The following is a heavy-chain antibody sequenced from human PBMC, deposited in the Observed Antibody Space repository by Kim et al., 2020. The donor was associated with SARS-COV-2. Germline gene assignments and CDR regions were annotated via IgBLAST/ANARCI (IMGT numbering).Heavy chain of an antibody. J-gene: IGHJ6*02. D-gene: IGHD2-2*01. CDR3: ARAGLSCSTSCYGGDYYYYGMDV. Sequence: GGSLRLSCAASGFTFSSYSMNWVRQAPGKGLEWVSYISSSSSTIYYADSVKGRFTISRDNAKNSLYLQMNSLRDEDTAVYYCARAGLSCSTSCYGGDYYYYGMDVWGQGTTVTVSS. CDR1: GFTFSSYS. V-gene: IGHV3-48*02. CDR2: ISSSSSTI.